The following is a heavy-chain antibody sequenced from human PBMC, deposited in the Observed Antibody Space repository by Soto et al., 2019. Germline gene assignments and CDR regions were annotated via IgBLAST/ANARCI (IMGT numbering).Heavy chain of an antibody. J-gene: IGHJ5*02. CDR1: GASISGFY. CDR2: IYATGTT. D-gene: IGHD1-1*01. CDR3: VRDGTKTLRDWFDP. Sequence: PSETLSLTCTVSGASISGFYWSWIRKSAGKGLEWIGRIYATGTTDYNPSLKSRVMMSVDTSRKQFSLKLRSVTAADTAVYYCVRDGTKTLRDWFDPWGQGISVTVSS. V-gene: IGHV4-4*07.